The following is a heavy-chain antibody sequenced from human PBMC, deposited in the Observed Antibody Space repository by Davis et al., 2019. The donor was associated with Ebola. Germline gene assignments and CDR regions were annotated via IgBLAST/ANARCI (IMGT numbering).Heavy chain of an antibody. Sequence: AASVKVSCKASGGTFSSYAISWVRQAPGQGLEWMGGIIPIFGTANYAQKFQERVTITRDMSTSTAYMELSSLRSEDTAGYYCARVRRGGSSASWGQGTLVTVSS. J-gene: IGHJ4*02. CDR2: IIPIFGTA. CDR3: ARVRRGGSSAS. CDR1: GGTFSSYA. V-gene: IGHV1-69*05. D-gene: IGHD1-26*01.